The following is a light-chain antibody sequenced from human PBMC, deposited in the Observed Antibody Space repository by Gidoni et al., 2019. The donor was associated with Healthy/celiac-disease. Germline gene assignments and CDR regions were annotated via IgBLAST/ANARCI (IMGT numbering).Light chain of an antibody. Sequence: DIQLTQSPSSLSASVGDRVTITCQASPDISNYLNWYHQKPGKAPKLLIYDASNLETGVPSRFSGSGSGTDFTFTISSLQPEDIATYYCQQYDNLPRLTFGPGTKVDIK. J-gene: IGKJ3*01. CDR2: DAS. CDR3: QQYDNLPRLT. CDR1: PDISNY. V-gene: IGKV1-33*01.